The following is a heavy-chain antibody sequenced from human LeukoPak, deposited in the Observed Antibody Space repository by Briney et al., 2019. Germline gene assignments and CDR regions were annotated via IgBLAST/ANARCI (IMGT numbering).Heavy chain of an antibody. Sequence: GASVTDTCKASGYTFTGSYIHWVRQAPGQGLEWMGWINPKSGNTNYAQKFQGRFTMTRDTSISTAYMELTRLRSDDTAVFYCARAPLGGPLRFFDDWGQGTLVTVSS. V-gene: IGHV1-2*02. D-gene: IGHD3-3*01. CDR2: INPKSGNT. CDR1: GYTFTGSY. J-gene: IGHJ5*02. CDR3: ARAPLGGPLRFFDD.